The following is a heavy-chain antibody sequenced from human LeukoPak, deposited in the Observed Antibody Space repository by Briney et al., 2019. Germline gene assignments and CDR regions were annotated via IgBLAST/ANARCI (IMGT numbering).Heavy chain of an antibody. Sequence: SETLSLTCTVSGGSISSYYWSWIRQPPGKGLEWIGYIYYSGSTNYNPSLKSRVTISVDTSKNQFSLKLSSVTAADTAVYYCARVYSSGWQLDYWGQGTLVTVSS. V-gene: IGHV4-59*01. J-gene: IGHJ4*02. CDR2: IYYSGST. D-gene: IGHD6-19*01. CDR1: GGSISSYY. CDR3: ARVYSSGWQLDY.